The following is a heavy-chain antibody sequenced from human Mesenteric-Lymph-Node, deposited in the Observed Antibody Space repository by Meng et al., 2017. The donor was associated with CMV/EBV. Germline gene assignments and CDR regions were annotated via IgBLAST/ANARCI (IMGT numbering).Heavy chain of an antibody. D-gene: IGHD1-1*01. CDR3: AKRQRMSLFYYGMDV. V-gene: IGHV3-30*02. Sequence: GGSLRLSCAASGFTFSSHGMDWVRQAPGKGLEWVAFIRNDGLNKNYAEFAKGRFTISRDNFKNMLYLEMSSLRGEDTALYYCAKRQRMSLFYYGMDVWGQGATVTVSS. CDR2: IRNDGLNK. J-gene: IGHJ6*02. CDR1: GFTFSSHG.